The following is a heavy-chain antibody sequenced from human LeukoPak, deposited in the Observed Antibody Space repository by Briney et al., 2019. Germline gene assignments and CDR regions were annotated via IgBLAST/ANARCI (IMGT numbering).Heavy chain of an antibody. V-gene: IGHV3-9*01. CDR3: AKDISSGTALDYYYYGMDV. Sequence: GGSLRLSCAASGFTFDDYAMHWVRQAPGKGLEWVSGISWNSGSIGYADSVKGRFTISRDNAKNSLYLQMNSLRAEDTALYYCAKDISSGTALDYYYYGMDVWGQGTLVTVSS. J-gene: IGHJ6*02. CDR2: ISWNSGSI. CDR1: GFTFDDYA. D-gene: IGHD6-13*01.